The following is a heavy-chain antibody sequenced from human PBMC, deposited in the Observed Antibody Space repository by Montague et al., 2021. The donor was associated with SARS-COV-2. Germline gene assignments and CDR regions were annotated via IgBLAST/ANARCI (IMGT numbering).Heavy chain of an antibody. V-gene: IGHV4-4*07. J-gene: IGHJ4*02. CDR3: ARKGSGRSDLAY. CDR2: MHFTGKT. CDR1: GDSITNHY. D-gene: IGHD1-26*01. Sequence: SETLSLTCSVSGDSITNHYWSWIRQPAGKGLEWIGRMHFTGKTNFSPFFSSRLTMSADTSKNQFSLKLTSATAADTAIYYCARKGSGRSDLAYWGQGTLVTVSS.